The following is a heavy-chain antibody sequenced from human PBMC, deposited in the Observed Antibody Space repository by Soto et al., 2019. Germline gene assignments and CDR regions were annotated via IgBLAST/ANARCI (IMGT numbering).Heavy chain of an antibody. V-gene: IGHV4-30-4*01. Sequence: SETLSLTSTVSGDSITSGDNYWSWIRQPPGKGLEWIGYIYHSGHTYYNHSLKSRLTISVHTSKNHFSLNLSSVTAADPARYVCVSAYWSGWGRSLFDSWGKGALVTVSS. D-gene: IGHD3-3*01. CDR1: GDSITSGDNY. J-gene: IGHJ4*02. CDR3: VSAYWSGWGRSLFDS. CDR2: IYHSGHT.